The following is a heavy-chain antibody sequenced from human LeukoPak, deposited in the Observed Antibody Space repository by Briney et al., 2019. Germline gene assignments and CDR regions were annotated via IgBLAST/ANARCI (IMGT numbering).Heavy chain of an antibody. D-gene: IGHD6-13*01. CDR1: GFTFSSYT. CDR3: ARTANFAAGYYIDY. Sequence: GGSLRLSCAASGFTFSSYTMNWVRQAPGKELEWASSISGSSRHKYYADSVKGRFTISRDNAKNSLYLQMNSLRAEDTAVYYCARTANFAAGYYIDYWGQGTLVTVSS. V-gene: IGHV3-21*01. CDR2: ISGSSRHK. J-gene: IGHJ4*02.